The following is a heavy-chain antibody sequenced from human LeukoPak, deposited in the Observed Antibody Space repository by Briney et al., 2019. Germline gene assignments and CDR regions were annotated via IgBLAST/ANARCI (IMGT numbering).Heavy chain of an antibody. CDR1: GFTFSTYA. J-gene: IGHJ6*04. CDR3: AELGITMIGGV. CDR2: IGASGDST. D-gene: IGHD3-10*02. V-gene: IGHV3-23*01. Sequence: GGSLRLSCAASGFTFSTYAMNWVRHVPGKGLEWVSTIGASGDSTYYADSVKGRFTISRDNAKNSLYLQMNSLRAEDTAVYYCAELGITMIGGVWGKGTTVTISS.